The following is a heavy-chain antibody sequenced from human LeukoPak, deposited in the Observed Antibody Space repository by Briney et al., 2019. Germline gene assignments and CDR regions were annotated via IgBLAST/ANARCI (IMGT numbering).Heavy chain of an antibody. Sequence: GGSLRLSCVASGFIVSSNYMSWVRQAPGKGLEWISIIYSGGTAFYADSVKGRFTISRDNSKNTLYLQLNSLRADDTAMYYCARGRQCDYWGQGTLVTVSS. V-gene: IGHV3-53*01. D-gene: IGHD4-11*01. CDR3: ARGRQCDY. CDR2: IYSGGTA. J-gene: IGHJ4*02. CDR1: GFIVSSNY.